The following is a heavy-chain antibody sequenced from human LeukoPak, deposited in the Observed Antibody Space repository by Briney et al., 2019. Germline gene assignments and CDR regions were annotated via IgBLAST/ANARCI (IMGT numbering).Heavy chain of an antibody. CDR1: GFTFSSYG. V-gene: IGHV3-23*01. J-gene: IGHJ4*02. Sequence: QSGGSLRLSCAASGFTFSSYGMSWVRQAPGKGLEWVSAISGSGGSTYYADSVKGRFTISRDNSKNTLYLQMNSLRAEDTAVYYCAIDQYGNSFDYWGQGTLVTVSS. D-gene: IGHD4-17*01. CDR3: AIDQYGNSFDY. CDR2: ISGSGGST.